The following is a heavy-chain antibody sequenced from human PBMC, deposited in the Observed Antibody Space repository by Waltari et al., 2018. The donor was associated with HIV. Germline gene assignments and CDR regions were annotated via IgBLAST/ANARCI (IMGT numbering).Heavy chain of an antibody. CDR1: GYTFPASY. Sequence: QVQLLQSGAEVKKPGASVKVSCKASGYTFPASYIHWVRQAPGQGLEWMGWVYPNTGDTNYAQKFQGRVTMARDASIRTVSMELSRLRSDDTAVYYCVRQMTFYDAFDIWGQGTLVTVSA. J-gene: IGHJ3*02. V-gene: IGHV1-2*02. CDR3: VRQMTFYDAFDI. CDR2: VYPNTGDT.